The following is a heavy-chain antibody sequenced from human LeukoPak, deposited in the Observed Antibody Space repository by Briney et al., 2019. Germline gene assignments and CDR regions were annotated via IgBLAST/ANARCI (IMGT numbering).Heavy chain of an antibody. V-gene: IGHV5-51*01. CDR3: ARCIAAAGADFDY. CDR2: IYPGDSDT. D-gene: IGHD6-13*01. J-gene: IGHJ4*02. Sequence: GESLKISCKGSGYSFTSYWIGWVRQVPGKGLEWMGIIYPGDSDTRYSPSFQGQVTISADKSISTAYLQWSSLKASDTAMYYCARCIAAAGADFDYWGQGTLVTVSS. CDR1: GYSFTSYW.